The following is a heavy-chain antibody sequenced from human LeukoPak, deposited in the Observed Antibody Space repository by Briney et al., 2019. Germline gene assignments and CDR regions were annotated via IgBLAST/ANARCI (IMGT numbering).Heavy chain of an antibody. D-gene: IGHD1-14*01. CDR2: IYTSGST. CDR3: AKGYNNPGEYFYYYFYIDG. V-gene: IGHV4-4*07. Sequence: PSETLSLTCTVSGGSISSYYWSWIRQPAGKGLEWIGRIYTSGSTNYNPSLKSRVTMSVDTSKNQFSMKLRSVTAADTAVYYCAKGYNNPGEYFYYYFYIDGWGKGAKVTVSS. J-gene: IGHJ6*03. CDR1: GGSISSYY.